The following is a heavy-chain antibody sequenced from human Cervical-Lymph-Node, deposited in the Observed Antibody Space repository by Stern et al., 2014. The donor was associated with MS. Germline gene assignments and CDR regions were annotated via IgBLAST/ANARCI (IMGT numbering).Heavy chain of an antibody. D-gene: IGHD2-21*02. Sequence: QVTLRESGPTLVKPTQTLTLTCTFSGFSLTTSGVGVAWFRQPPGKALEWLGVISWGDDERYSPSLKTRLTITKDTSKNQVVLTMANMDPVDTATYYCAHTMVTFDEGYGLDVWGQGTTVTVSS. J-gene: IGHJ6*02. CDR1: GFSLTTSGVG. V-gene: IGHV2-5*02. CDR3: AHTMVTFDEGYGLDV. CDR2: ISWGDDE.